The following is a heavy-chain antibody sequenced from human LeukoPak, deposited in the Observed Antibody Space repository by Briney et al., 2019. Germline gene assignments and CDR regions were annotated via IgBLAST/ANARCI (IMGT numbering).Heavy chain of an antibody. V-gene: IGHV3-23*01. CDR1: GFTFSSYA. J-gene: IGHJ4*02. D-gene: IGHD3-3*01. CDR2: ISGSGGST. CDR3: AKDGSKYYDFWSGYSPLVAPFDY. Sequence: GGSLRLSCAASGFTFSSYAMSWVRQAPGKGLEWVSAISGSGGSTYYADSVKGRFTISRDNSKNTLYLQMNSLRAEDTAVYYCAKDGSKYYDFWSGYSPLVAPFDYWGQGTLVTVSS.